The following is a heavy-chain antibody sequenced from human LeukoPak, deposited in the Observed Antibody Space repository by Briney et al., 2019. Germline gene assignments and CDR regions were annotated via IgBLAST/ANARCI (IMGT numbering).Heavy chain of an antibody. Sequence: GGSLRLSCAASGFTFSSYAMSWVRQAPGKGLEWVSAISGSGGSTYYADSVKGRFTISRDNSKNTLYLQMNSLRAEDTAVYYCAKAPLGYSSSWFESPVVSTGGYFDYWGQGTLVTVSS. CDR1: GFTFSSYA. CDR2: ISGSGGST. D-gene: IGHD6-13*01. J-gene: IGHJ4*02. CDR3: AKAPLGYSSSWFESPVVSTGGYFDY. V-gene: IGHV3-23*01.